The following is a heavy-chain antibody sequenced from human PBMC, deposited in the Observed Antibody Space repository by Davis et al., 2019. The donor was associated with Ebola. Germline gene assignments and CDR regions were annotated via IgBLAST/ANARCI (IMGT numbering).Heavy chain of an antibody. D-gene: IGHD3-10*01. Sequence: MPGGSLRLSCAVYGGSFSGYYWSWIRQPPGKGLEWIGEINHSGSTNYNPSLKSRVTISVDTSKNQFSLKLSSVTAADTAVYYCARDLRYYYYGMDVWGQGTTVTVSS. CDR1: GGSFSGYY. CDR3: ARDLRYYYYGMDV. CDR2: INHSGST. V-gene: IGHV4-34*01. J-gene: IGHJ6*02.